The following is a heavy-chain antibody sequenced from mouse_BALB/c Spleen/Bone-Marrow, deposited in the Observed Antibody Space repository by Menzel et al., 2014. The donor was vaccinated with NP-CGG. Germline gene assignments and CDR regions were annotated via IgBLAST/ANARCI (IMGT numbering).Heavy chain of an antibody. Sequence: DLVKPGASVKLSCKASGYTFTSYWINWIKQRPGQGLEWIGRIAPGSGSTYYNEMFKGKATLTVDTSSSTAYIRLSSLSSEDSAVYFCARSRDGYFDVWGEGTTVTVSS. CDR3: ARSRDGYFDV. J-gene: IGHJ1*01. V-gene: IGHV1S41*01. CDR1: GYTFTSYW. CDR2: IAPGSGST.